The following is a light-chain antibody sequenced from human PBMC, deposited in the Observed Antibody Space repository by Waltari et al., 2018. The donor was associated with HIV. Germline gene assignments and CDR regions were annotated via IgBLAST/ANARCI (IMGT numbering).Light chain of an antibody. CDR2: END. J-gene: IGLJ3*02. V-gene: IGLV1-51*02. CDR1: RSNIGVES. CDR3: GAWDTYLQTLV. Sequence: QSMLTQPPSVSAAPGQKYNISCSGSRSNIGVESVSLFLQPPDDAPKPLTYENDKRPAGIPDRFSGSKSGTSATLAITGLQTGDEAVYYCGAWDTYLQTLVFGGGTKLAVL.